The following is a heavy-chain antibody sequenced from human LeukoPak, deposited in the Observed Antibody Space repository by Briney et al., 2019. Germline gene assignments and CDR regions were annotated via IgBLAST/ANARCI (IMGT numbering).Heavy chain of an antibody. V-gene: IGHV3-30-3*01. D-gene: IGHD6-19*01. Sequence: GESLRLSCAASGFTFSSYAIHWARQAPGKGLEWVAVISYDGNNQYYADSVMGRFTISRDNSKDILYLQMNSLRAEDTAVYYCARDTVPFIVVAGRFFGVDVSGQGTTVTVSS. CDR1: GFTFSSYA. J-gene: IGHJ6*02. CDR3: ARDTVPFIVVAGRFFGVDV. CDR2: ISYDGNNQ.